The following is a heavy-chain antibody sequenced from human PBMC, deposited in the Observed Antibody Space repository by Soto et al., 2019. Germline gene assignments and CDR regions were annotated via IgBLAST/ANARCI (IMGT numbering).Heavy chain of an antibody. CDR2: IRSEIDGGTA. V-gene: IGHV3-15*01. CDR3: ATGQPPAWMDLWSLRDHYSGIDD. Sequence: EEPLVESGGGSVKSGGSLRLTCVASGFIFRNAWMTWVRQAPGKGLEWVGRIRSEIDGGTADYAAPVKGRFTISRDDSKHILYLQEDNLKTEDTAVYHCATGQPPAWMDLWSLRDHYSGIDDWGPGTTVTVSS. CDR1: GFIFRNAW. J-gene: IGHJ6*02. D-gene: IGHD2-21*01.